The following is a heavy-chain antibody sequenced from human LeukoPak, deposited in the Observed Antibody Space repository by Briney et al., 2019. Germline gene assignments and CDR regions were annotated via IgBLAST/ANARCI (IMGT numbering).Heavy chain of an antibody. D-gene: IGHD6-19*01. J-gene: IGHJ5*02. CDR3: ARGGLGRKQFWFDP. Sequence: GGSLRLSCAASGFTFKLYWMHWVRQVPGKRPVWVSRINDDGSDTIYADSVRGRFTISRDNAKNSLYLQMNSLRAEDTAVYYCARGGLGRKQFWFDPWGQGTLVTVSS. CDR2: INDDGSDT. CDR1: GFTFKLYW. V-gene: IGHV3-74*01.